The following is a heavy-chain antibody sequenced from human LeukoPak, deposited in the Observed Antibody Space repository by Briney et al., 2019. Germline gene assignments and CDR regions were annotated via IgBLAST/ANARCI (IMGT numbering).Heavy chain of an antibody. CDR2: LNDGGRT. V-gene: IGHV4-34*01. CDR3: AQASSYTEAIRYNPSWFGP. D-gene: IGHD3-10*01. J-gene: IGHJ5*02. CDR1: RGPFSGSF. Sequence: SETPSLTCANYRGPFSGSFWSWIRAPPGEGLERNGELNDGGRTTYNPSSQSRVTISIDLSKNQFSLKLTSVTAADTAVYYCAQASSYTEAIRYNPSWFGPWGQGTLVTVSS.